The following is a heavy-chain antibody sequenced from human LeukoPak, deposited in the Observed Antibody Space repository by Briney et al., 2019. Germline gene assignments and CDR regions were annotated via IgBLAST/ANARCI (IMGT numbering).Heavy chain of an antibody. CDR1: GFTFSSYS. Sequence: GGSLRLSYAASGFTFSSYSMNWVRQAPGKGLEWVSSISSSSSYIYYADSVKGRFTISRDNAKNSLYLQMNSLRAEDTAVYYCASEGRKSPVTTNWGQGTLVTVSS. CDR3: ASEGRKSPVTTN. CDR2: ISSSSSYI. V-gene: IGHV3-21*01. J-gene: IGHJ4*02. D-gene: IGHD4-17*01.